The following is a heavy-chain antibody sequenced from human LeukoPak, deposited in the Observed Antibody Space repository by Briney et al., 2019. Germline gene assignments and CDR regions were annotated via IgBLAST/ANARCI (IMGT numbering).Heavy chain of an antibody. CDR1: GFTFTNYA. D-gene: IGHD3-22*01. Sequence: PGGSLRLSCAASGFTFTNYAMTWVRQATGKGLEWVSAISVGGTKTHYADSVRGRFTISRDDSKKTLYLQMSSLRAEDTAVYYCAKDLEADSSGYLFDYWGQGTLVTVSS. CDR3: AKDLEADSSGYLFDY. V-gene: IGHV3-23*01. J-gene: IGHJ4*02. CDR2: ISVGGTKT.